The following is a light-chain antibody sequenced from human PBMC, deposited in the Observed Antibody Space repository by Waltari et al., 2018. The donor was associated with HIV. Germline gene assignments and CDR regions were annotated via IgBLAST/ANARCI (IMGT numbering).Light chain of an antibody. CDR2: GNN. Sequence: VSGAPGQRVTISCTGSSSNIGARFDVHWYQQLPGTAPKLLIYGNNNRPSGVPDRFSGSKSGTSASLAITGLQAEDEADYYCQSYDSSLSGSVFGGGTKLTVL. J-gene: IGLJ2*01. V-gene: IGLV1-40*01. CDR3: QSYDSSLSGSV. CDR1: SSNIGARFD.